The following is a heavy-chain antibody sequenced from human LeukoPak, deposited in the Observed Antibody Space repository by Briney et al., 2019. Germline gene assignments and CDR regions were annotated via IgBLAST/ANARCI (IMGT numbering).Heavy chain of an antibody. D-gene: IGHD6-13*01. CDR2: ISSSSSYI. Sequence: PGGSLRLSCAASGFTFSSYSMNWVRQAPGKGLEWVSSISSSSSYIYYADSVKGRITISRDNAKNPLYLQMNSLRAEDTAVYYCVAAAGPFDYWGQGTLVTVSS. J-gene: IGHJ4*02. CDR1: GFTFSSYS. CDR3: VAAAGPFDY. V-gene: IGHV3-21*01.